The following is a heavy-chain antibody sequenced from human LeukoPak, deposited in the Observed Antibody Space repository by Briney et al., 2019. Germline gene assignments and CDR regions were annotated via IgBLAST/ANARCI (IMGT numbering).Heavy chain of an antibody. CDR3: ARGLVVVVVAGYYGMGV. V-gene: IGHV1-8*01. D-gene: IGHD2-15*01. Sequence: ASVKVSCKASGYTLTSYDINWVRQATGQGLEWMGWMNPNSGNTGYAQKFQGRVTMTRNTSISTAYMELSSLRSEDTAVYYCARGLVVVVVAGYYGMGVWGQGTTVTVSS. CDR2: MNPNSGNT. J-gene: IGHJ6*02. CDR1: GYTLTSYD.